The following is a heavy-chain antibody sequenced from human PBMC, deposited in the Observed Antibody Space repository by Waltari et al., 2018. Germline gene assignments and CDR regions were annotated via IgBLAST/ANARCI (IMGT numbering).Heavy chain of an antibody. D-gene: IGHD6-19*01. CDR3: ARETVAGTGWFDP. J-gene: IGHJ5*02. CDR2: ITSGSSYT. CDR1: GFTFTHYL. Sequence: VQLVESGGGLAQPGGSLTLSCGASGFTFTHYLFTWVRQAPGKGLEWVSCITSGSSYTYYADSVKGRFTISRDNAKNALFLHMNSLRAEDTAVYYCARETVAGTGWFDPWGQGTLVTVSS. V-gene: IGHV3-21*01.